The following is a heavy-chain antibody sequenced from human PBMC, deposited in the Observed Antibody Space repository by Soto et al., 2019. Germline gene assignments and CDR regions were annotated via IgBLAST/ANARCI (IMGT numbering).Heavy chain of an antibody. D-gene: IGHD2-2*01. CDR2: IYPGDSDT. J-gene: IGHJ6*02. Sequence: PGESLKISCRGSGYSLTSYWIGWVRQMPGKGLEWMGIIYPGDSDTRYSPSFQGQVTISADKSISTAYLQWSSLKASDTAMYYCARLGCSSTSCHHYYYGMDVWGQGTTVTVSS. CDR1: GYSLTSYW. CDR3: ARLGCSSTSCHHYYYGMDV. V-gene: IGHV5-51*01.